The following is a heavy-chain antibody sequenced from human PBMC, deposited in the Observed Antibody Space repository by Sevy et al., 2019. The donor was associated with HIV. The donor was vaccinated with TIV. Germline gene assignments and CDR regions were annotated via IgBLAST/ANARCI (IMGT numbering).Heavy chain of an antibody. Sequence: GGSLRLSCAASGFSVSSNYMSWVRQAPGKGPEWVSVLYSGGRISYADSVQGRFTISRDNSKNTLYLQMNSLRAEDTAVYYCAREDIVLGEDNYYGMDGWGQWTTVTVSS. CDR2: LYSGGRI. CDR3: AREDIVLGEDNYYGMDG. V-gene: IGHV3-53*01. D-gene: IGHD3-16*01. CDR1: GFSVSSNY. J-gene: IGHJ6*02.